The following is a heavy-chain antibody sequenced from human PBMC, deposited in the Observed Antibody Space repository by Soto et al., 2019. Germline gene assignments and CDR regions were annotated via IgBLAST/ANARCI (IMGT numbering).Heavy chain of an antibody. J-gene: IGHJ4*02. CDR2: INGDGIST. CDR1: GFTFSSYW. CDR3: SKCSQGTYCRGGNCYCDY. D-gene: IGHD2-15*01. V-gene: IGHV3-74*01. Sequence: EVQLVESGGDLVQPGGSLRLSCAASGFTFSSYWMHWVRQDPEKGLVWVSRINGDGISTSYADSVKGRFTISRDNAKDTQYLHNNRLGAEDAAVYYCSKCSQGTYCRGGNCYCDYWGQGTLVTVSS.